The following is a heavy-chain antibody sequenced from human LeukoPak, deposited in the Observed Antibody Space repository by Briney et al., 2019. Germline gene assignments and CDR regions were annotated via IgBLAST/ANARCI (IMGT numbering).Heavy chain of an antibody. J-gene: IGHJ5*02. D-gene: IGHD2-15*01. V-gene: IGHV4-59*01. CDR3: AREHCSGGSCYSGWFDP. Sequence: SETLSLTCTVSGGSISSYYWSWIRQPPGKGLEWIGYIYYSGSTNYNPSLKSRVTISVDTSKNQFSLKLSSVTAADTAVYYCAREHCSGGSCYSGWFDPWGQGTVVTVSS. CDR1: GGSISSYY. CDR2: IYYSGST.